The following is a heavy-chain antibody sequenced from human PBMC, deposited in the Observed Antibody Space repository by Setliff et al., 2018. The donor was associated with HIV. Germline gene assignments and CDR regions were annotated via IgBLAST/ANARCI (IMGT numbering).Heavy chain of an antibody. V-gene: IGHV3-74*01. CDR3: ARSRAAGFDY. CDR2: INSDGSSA. Sequence: PGGSLRLSCAASGFIFTNHWMHWVRQAPGKGLVWVSRINSDGSSADYADSVKGRFTISRDNAKNTLYLQTSSLRADDTAVYYCARSRAAGFDYWGQGTLVTVSS. CDR1: GFIFTNHW. J-gene: IGHJ4*02. D-gene: IGHD6-13*01.